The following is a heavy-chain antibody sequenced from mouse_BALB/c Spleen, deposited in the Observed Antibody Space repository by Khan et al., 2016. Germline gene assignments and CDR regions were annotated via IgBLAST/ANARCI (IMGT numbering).Heavy chain of an antibody. CDR2: INPDSSTI. J-gene: IGHJ3*01. Sequence: EVKLLESGGGLVQPGGSLKLSCAASEFDFSRYWMSWVRQAPGKGLEWIGEINPDSSTINYTPSLKDKFIISRDNAKNTRYLQMSKVRSEDTALYYCARAGYYGYLAYWGQGTLVTVSA. CDR3: ARAGYYGYLAY. D-gene: IGHD1-1*01. V-gene: IGHV4-1*02. CDR1: EFDFSRYW.